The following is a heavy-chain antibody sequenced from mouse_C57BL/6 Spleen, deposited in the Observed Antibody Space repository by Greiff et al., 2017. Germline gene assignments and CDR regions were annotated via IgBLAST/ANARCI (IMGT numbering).Heavy chain of an antibody. D-gene: IGHD2-3*01. CDR2: IYPGDGDT. V-gene: IGHV1-82*01. Sequence: QVQLQQSGPELVKPGASVKISCKASGYAFSSSWMNWVKQRPGKGLEWIGRIYPGDGDTNYNGKFKGKATLTADKSSSTAYMQLSSLTSEDSAVYFCARVYDGFPYWYFDVWGTGTTVTVSS. CDR3: ARVYDGFPYWYFDV. CDR1: GYAFSSSW. J-gene: IGHJ1*03.